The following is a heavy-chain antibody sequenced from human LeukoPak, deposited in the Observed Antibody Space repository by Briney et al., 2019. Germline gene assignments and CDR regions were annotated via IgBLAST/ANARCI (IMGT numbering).Heavy chain of an antibody. D-gene: IGHD6-6*01. CDR2: MNPNSGNT. J-gene: IGHJ6*02. CDR1: GYTFTSYD. CDR3: ARVPPYSSSPYYYYYGMDV. V-gene: IGHV1-8*01. Sequence: GASVKVSCKASGYTFTSYDINGVGQASGQGLEGMGWMNPNSGNTGYAQKFQGRVTMTRNTSISTAYMELSSLRSEDTAVYYCARVPPYSSSPYYYYYGMDVWGQGTTVTVSS.